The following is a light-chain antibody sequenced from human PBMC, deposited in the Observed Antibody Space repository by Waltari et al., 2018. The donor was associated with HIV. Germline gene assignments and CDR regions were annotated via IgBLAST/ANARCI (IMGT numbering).Light chain of an antibody. CDR1: SGSVSTTYY. V-gene: IGLV8-61*01. CDR2: TPN. J-gene: IGLJ2*01. CDR3: VLYMGSGISL. Sequence: QTVVTQEPSFSVSPGGTVTLTCGLSSGSVSTTYYPSWYQHTPGKAPLTFFHTPNTRSSGVPDRFSGSILGNKAALNITGAQADDECDYYCVLYMGSGISLFGGGTNLTVL.